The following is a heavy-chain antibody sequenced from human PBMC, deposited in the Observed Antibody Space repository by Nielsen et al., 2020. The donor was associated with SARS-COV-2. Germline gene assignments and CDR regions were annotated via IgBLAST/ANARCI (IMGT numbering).Heavy chain of an antibody. D-gene: IGHD2-2*01. CDR2: VSHSGSI. J-gene: IGHJ6*03. V-gene: IGHV4-4*02. CDR1: GGSVSSNDW. CDR3: ARGDLVVVPSPILGLGPFFYYFYLDV. Sequence: SETLSLTRAVSGGSVSSNDWWTWVRPSPGKGLEWIGEVSHSGSINYNPSLKSRVTLSMDKSKRQFSLRLTSVSAADTAVYFCARGDLVVVPSPILGLGPFFYYFYLDVWGKGTTVIVSS.